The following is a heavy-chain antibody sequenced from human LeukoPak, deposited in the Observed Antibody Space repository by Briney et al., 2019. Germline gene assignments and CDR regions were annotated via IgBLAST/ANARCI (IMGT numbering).Heavy chain of an antibody. D-gene: IGHD1-26*01. CDR2: VSGSGGST. V-gene: IGHV3-23*01. CDR1: GFTFSNYA. J-gene: IGHJ4*02. Sequence: GGSLRLSCAASGFTFSNYAMSWVRQAPGKGLEWVSAVSGSGGSTYYADSVKGRFTISRDNSKNTLYLQMNSLRAEHTAVYYCAKVVGAIPYYFDYWGQGTLVTVSS. CDR3: AKVVGAIPYYFDY.